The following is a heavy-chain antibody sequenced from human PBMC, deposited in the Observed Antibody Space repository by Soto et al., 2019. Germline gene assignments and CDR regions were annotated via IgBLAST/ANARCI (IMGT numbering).Heavy chain of an antibody. V-gene: IGHV1-18*01. J-gene: IGHJ6*02. D-gene: IGHD2-15*01. Sequence: ASVKVSCKASGYTFTSYGISWVRQAPGQGLEWMGWISAYNGNTNYAQKLQGRVTMTTDTSTSTAYMELRSLRSDDTAAYYCARGGVVVVAATSYYYGMDVWGQGTTVTVSS. CDR2: ISAYNGNT. CDR1: GYTFTSYG. CDR3: ARGGVVVVAATSYYYGMDV.